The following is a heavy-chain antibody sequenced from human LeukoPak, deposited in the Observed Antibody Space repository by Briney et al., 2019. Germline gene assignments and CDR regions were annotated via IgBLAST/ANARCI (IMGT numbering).Heavy chain of an antibody. CDR3: AKEAYYDILTKTDY. V-gene: IGHV3-23*01. J-gene: IGHJ4*02. CDR1: GFTFSAYA. D-gene: IGHD3-9*01. CDR2: ISGSGDST. Sequence: GGSLRLSCAASGFTFSAYAMSWVRQAPGKGLEWVSAISGSGDSTYYADSVKGRFTISRDNSKNTVYLQMNSLRAEDTAVYYCAKEAYYDILTKTDYWGQGTLVTVSS.